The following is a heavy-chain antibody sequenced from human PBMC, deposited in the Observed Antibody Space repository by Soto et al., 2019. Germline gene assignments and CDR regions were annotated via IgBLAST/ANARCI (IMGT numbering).Heavy chain of an antibody. CDR1: GFSFNKYA. J-gene: IGHJ4*02. Sequence: QVQLVESGGGVVQPGRSLRLSCAASGFSFNKYAMHWVSQAPGKGLEWLAVIRYDGNDKYYADSVRGRVAISRDNSKETLYLEMNRRRVEDSGLYYCATDRTVLATTLFYFEFWGVGAQVTVSS. V-gene: IGHV3-33*03. CDR3: ATDRTVLATTLFYFEF. CDR2: IRYDGNDK. D-gene: IGHD2-8*02.